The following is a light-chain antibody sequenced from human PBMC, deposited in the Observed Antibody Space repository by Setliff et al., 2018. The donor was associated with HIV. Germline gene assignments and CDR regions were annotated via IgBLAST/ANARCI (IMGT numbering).Light chain of an antibody. CDR3: SSYTSSSTYV. J-gene: IGLJ1*01. V-gene: IGLV2-14*03. CDR2: DVS. CDR1: SSDVGGYNY. Sequence: QSVLTQPASVSGSPGQSITISCTGTSSDVGGYNYVSWYQQHPGKAPKLMIYDVSSRPSGVSNRFSDSKSGNTASLTISGLQSEDEADYYCSSYTSSSTYVFGTGTKVTVL.